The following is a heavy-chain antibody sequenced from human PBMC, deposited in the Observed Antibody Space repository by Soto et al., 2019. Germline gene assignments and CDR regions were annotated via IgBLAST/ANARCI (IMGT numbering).Heavy chain of an antibody. CDR2: IYYSGST. CDR1: GGSISSGDYY. V-gene: IGHV4-30-4*01. CDR3: ASQFYSSSAPFEY. Sequence: ASETLSLTCTVSGGSISSGDYYWSWIRQPPGKGLEWIGYIYYSGSTYYNPSLKSRVTISVDTSKNQFSLKLSSVTAADTAVYYCASQFYSSSAPFEYWGQGTLVTVSS. J-gene: IGHJ4*02. D-gene: IGHD6-6*01.